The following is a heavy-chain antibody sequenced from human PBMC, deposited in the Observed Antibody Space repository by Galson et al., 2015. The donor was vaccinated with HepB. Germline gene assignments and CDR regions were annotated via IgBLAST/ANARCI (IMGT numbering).Heavy chain of an antibody. J-gene: IGHJ6*03. CDR3: ARYGGWSGYFSYYMDV. Sequence: SLRLSCAASGFTFSSYGMHWVRQAPGKGLEWVAVISYDGSNKYYADSVKGRFTISRDNSKNTLYLQMNSLRAEDTAMYYCARYGGWSGYFSYYMDVWGKGTTVTVSS. CDR2: ISYDGSNK. V-gene: IGHV3-30*03. D-gene: IGHD3-3*01. CDR1: GFTFSSYG.